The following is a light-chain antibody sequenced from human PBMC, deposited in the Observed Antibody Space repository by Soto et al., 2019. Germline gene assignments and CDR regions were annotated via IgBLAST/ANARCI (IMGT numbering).Light chain of an antibody. CDR1: MRDVGAYNL. V-gene: IGLV2-14*01. J-gene: IGLJ3*02. CDR2: EVR. CDR3: SAYTARRPLV. Sequence: QSVMSHPASVCWSAGHSITISCSGTMRDVGAYNLVSWYQQHPGTAPKLIIYEVRNRPSGISSRFSGSRSGNTASLTISGLQPEAEGDYYCSAYTARRPLVFGGGTTVTVL.